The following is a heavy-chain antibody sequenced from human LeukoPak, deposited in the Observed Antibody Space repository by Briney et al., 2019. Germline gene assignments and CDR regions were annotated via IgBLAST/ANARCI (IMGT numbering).Heavy chain of an antibody. D-gene: IGHD1-26*01. Sequence: PGESLRLSCAASGFTFDDYTLHWVRQAPGKGLEWVSLISWDSTNKYYADSVKGRFTISRDNRKKSLDLQMNSLRTEDTALYYCAKEGSGSYPELAYWGQGTLDTVSS. CDR3: AKEGSGSYPELAY. CDR2: ISWDSTNK. CDR1: GFTFDDYT. V-gene: IGHV3-43*01. J-gene: IGHJ4*02.